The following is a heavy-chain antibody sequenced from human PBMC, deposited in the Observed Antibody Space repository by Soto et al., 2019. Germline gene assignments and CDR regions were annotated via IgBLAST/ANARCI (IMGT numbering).Heavy chain of an antibody. Sequence: PGGSLRLSCAASGFTFNSYYMSWVRQAPGEGLEWVANIKLDGSEKYYVDSVEGRFTISRDNARNSLYLQMNSLRAEDTAVYYCVRDWRDGYDHSFNHWGQGTPVTVSS. CDR1: GFTFNSYY. CDR2: IKLDGSEK. D-gene: IGHD5-12*01. V-gene: IGHV3-7*03. CDR3: VRDWRDGYDHSFNH. J-gene: IGHJ4*02.